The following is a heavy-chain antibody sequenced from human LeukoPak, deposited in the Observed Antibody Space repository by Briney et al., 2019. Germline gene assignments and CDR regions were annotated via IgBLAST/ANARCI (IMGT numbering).Heavy chain of an antibody. D-gene: IGHD6-13*01. V-gene: IGHV3-21*01. CDR3: ARSGRGSTIAAAGTGY. CDR1: GFTFSSYD. Sequence: GGSLRLPCAASGFTFSSYDMNWVRQAPGKGLEWVSSISSSSSYIYYADSVKGRFTISRDNAKNSLYLQMNSLRAEDTAVYYCARSGRGSTIAAAGTGYWGQGTLVTVSS. CDR2: ISSSSSYI. J-gene: IGHJ4*02.